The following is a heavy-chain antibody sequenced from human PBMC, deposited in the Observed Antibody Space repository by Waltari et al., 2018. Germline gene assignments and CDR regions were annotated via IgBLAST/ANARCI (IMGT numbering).Heavy chain of an antibody. D-gene: IGHD1-26*01. CDR1: GFTFDDYA. Sequence: EVQLVVSGGVVVQHGGSLRLPCAASGFTFDDYAMHWVCQAPGKGLEWVSLISWDGGSTYYADSVKGRFTISRDNSKNSLYLQMNSLRAEDTALYYCAKAETDSGSYLDYWGQGTLVTVSS. J-gene: IGHJ4*02. CDR2: ISWDGGST. CDR3: AKAETDSGSYLDY. V-gene: IGHV3-43D*04.